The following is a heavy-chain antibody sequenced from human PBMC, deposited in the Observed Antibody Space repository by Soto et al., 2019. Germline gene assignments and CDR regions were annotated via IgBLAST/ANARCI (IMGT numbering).Heavy chain of an antibody. CDR3: AREALDVEQQLIPFDY. J-gene: IGHJ4*02. V-gene: IGHV3-30-3*01. CDR1: GFTFSSYA. D-gene: IGHD6-13*01. Sequence: QVQLVESGGGVVQPGRSLRLSCAASGFTFSSYAMHWVRQAPGKGLEWGAVISYDGSNKYYADSVKGRCTISRDNSKNTLYLQMNRLRAEDTAVYYCAREALDVEQQLIPFDYWGQGTLVTVSS. CDR2: ISYDGSNK.